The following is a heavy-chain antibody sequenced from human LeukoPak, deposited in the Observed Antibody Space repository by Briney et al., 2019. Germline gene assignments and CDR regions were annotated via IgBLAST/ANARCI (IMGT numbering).Heavy chain of an antibody. D-gene: IGHD3-10*02. CDR2: IYHSGST. CDR3: ARHVDTNWFDP. Sequence: SETLSLTCAVSGGSISSSYWWSWVRQPPGKGLEWIGEIYHSGSTNYNPSLKSRVTMSVDTSKNQFSPKLSSVTAADTAVYYCARHVDTNWFDPWGQGTLVTVSS. J-gene: IGHJ5*02. V-gene: IGHV4-4*02. CDR1: GGSISSSYW.